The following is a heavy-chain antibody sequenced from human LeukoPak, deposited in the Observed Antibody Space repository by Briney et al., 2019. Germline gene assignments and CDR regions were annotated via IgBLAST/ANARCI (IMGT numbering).Heavy chain of an antibody. D-gene: IGHD3-10*01. CDR2: IYSGGST. V-gene: IGHV3-66*01. CDR3: ASGRITPDY. J-gene: IGHJ4*02. Sequence: GGSLRLSCAASEFSVGSNYMTWVRQAPGKGLEWVSLIYSGGSTYYADSVKGRFTISRDNSKNTLYLQMNSLRAEDTAVYYCASGRITPDYWGQGTLVTVSS. CDR1: EFSVGSNY.